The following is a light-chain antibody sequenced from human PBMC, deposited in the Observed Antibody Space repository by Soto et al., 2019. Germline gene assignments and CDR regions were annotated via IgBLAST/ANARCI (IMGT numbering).Light chain of an antibody. CDR1: QRVSRN. V-gene: IGKV3-11*01. CDR3: QQRSNWPRT. CDR2: DAS. Sequence: IVMTQSPSALSVSPGERATLSCRASQRVSRNLAWYQQKPGQAPRLLIYDASTRATGIPDRFSGSGSGTDFTLTISSLEPEDFAVYYCQQRSNWPRTFGQGAKVDIK. J-gene: IGKJ1*01.